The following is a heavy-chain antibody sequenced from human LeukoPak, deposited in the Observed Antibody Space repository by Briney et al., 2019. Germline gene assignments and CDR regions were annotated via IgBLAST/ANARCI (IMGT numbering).Heavy chain of an antibody. CDR2: IYYSGST. V-gene: IGHV4-39*07. D-gene: IGHD6-19*01. CDR1: GGSISSSSYY. Sequence: SETLSLTCTVSGGSISSSSYYWGWIRQPPGKGLEWIGSIYYSGSTYYNPSLKSRVTISVDTSKNQFSLKLSSVTAADTAVYYGARDGRGLVGYMDVWAKGPRSPSP. J-gene: IGHJ6*03. CDR3: ARDGRGLVGYMDV.